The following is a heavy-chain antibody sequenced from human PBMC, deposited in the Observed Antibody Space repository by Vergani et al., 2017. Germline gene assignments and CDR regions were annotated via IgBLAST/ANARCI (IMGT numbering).Heavy chain of an antibody. CDR3: VREGSYCGSTTCRNPSYVYYYHMDV. V-gene: IGHV3-33*01. CDR1: GFTFSTYA. CDR2: IYYDGSKK. J-gene: IGHJ6*03. Sequence: QVQLVESGGGVVQPGRYLRLSCTSSGFTFSTYAMHWVRQAPGKGLEWVAIIYYDGSKKYYADSVKGRFTISRDNSRNTLDLLMSSLRAEDTAIYYCVREGSYCGSTTCRNPSYVYYYHMDVWGEGTTVTVSS. D-gene: IGHD2-21*01.